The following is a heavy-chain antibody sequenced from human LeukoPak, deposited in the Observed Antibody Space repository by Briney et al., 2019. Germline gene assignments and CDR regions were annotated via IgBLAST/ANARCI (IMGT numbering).Heavy chain of an antibody. V-gene: IGHV4-34*01. CDR1: GGSFSGYY. CDR3: ARGEDGDYDWFDP. J-gene: IGHJ5*02. Sequence: TSETLSLTCAVYGGSFSGYYWSWIRQPPGKGLEWIGEINHSGSTNYNPSLKSRVTISVDTSKNQFSLKLSSVTAADTAVYYCARGEDGDYDWFDPWGQGTLVTVSS. D-gene: IGHD4-17*01. CDR2: INHSGST.